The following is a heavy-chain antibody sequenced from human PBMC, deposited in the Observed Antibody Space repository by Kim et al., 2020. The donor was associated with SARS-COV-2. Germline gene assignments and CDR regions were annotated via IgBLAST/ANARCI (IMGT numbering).Heavy chain of an antibody. J-gene: IGHJ4*02. CDR3: ARAPAVWFRELLYLDY. V-gene: IGHV7-4-1*02. CDR2: INTNTGNP. Sequence: ASVKVSCKASGYTFTSYAMNWVRQAPGQGLEWMGWINTNTGNPTYAQGFTGRFVFSLDTSVSTAYLQISSLKAEDTAVYYCARAPAVWFRELLYLDYWGQGTLVTVSS. D-gene: IGHD3-10*01. CDR1: GYTFTSYA.